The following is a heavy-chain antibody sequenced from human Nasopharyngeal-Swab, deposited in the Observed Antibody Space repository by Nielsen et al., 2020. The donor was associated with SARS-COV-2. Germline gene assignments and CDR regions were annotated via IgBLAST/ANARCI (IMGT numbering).Heavy chain of an antibody. CDR2: IYYSGST. V-gene: IGHV4-59*01. CDR3: ARGGTEYFDFWSGYYVFDY. J-gene: IGHJ4*02. D-gene: IGHD3-3*01. Sequence: WIRQPPGKGLEWIGYIYYSGSTNYNPSLKSRVTISVDTSKNQFSLKLSSVTAADTAVYYWARGGTEYFDFWSGYYVFDYWGQGTLVTVSS.